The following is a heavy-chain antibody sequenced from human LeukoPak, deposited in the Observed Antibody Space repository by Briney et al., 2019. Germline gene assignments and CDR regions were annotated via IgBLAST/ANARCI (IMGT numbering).Heavy chain of an antibody. D-gene: IGHD2-2*01. CDR3: TKDLPGYCSSTSCYGHLDY. V-gene: IGHV3-30*18. J-gene: IGHJ4*02. CDR1: GFTFSSYG. CDR2: ISYDGSNK. Sequence: PGRSLRLSCAASGFTFSSYGMHWVRQAPGKGLEWVAVISYDGSNKYYADSVKGRFTISRDNSKNTLYLQMNSMRAEDTAVYYCTKDLPGYCSSTSCYGHLDYWGQGTLVTVSS.